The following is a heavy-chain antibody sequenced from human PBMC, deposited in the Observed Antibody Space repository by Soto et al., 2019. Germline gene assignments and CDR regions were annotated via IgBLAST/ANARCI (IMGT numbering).Heavy chain of an antibody. CDR3: ARGYGSASYYNYYY. CDR1: GGSISSGGYY. CDR2: IYYSGST. D-gene: IGHD3-10*01. J-gene: IGHJ4*02. V-gene: IGHV4-31*03. Sequence: SETLSLTCTVSGGSISSGGYYWSWIRQHPGKGLEWIGYIYYSGSTYYNPSLKSRVTISVDTSKNQFSLKLSSVTAADTAVYYCARGYGSASYYNYYYWGQGTLVTVSS.